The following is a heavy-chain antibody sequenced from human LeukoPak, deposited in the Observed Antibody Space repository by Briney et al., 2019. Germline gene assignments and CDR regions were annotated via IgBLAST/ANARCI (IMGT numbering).Heavy chain of an antibody. CDR2: ISSSSSTR. V-gene: IGHV3-48*02. CDR3: AKAGVSFDP. Sequence: GGSLRLSCAASGFSFSNAWMIWVRQAPGKGLEWVSHISSSSSTRYYADSVKGRFTISRDNAKNSLYLQMNSLRDEDTAVYYCAKAGVSFDPWGQGTLVTVSS. J-gene: IGHJ5*02. CDR1: GFSFSNAW.